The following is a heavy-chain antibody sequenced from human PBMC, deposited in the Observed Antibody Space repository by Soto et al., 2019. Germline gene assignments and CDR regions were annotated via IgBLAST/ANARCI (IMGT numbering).Heavy chain of an antibody. D-gene: IGHD3-16*01. V-gene: IGHV2-26*01. Sequence: QVTLKESGPVLVKPTETLTLTCTVSGFSLSHPRMSVGWIRQPPGKALEWLAHISSSDAKSYNTSLRNRLTISQDASKSQVAPTLTNMDPVDTATYYCARMLGYAYDYWGQGTLVTVSS. J-gene: IGHJ4*02. CDR2: ISSSDAK. CDR3: ARMLGYAYDY. CDR1: GFSLSHPRMS.